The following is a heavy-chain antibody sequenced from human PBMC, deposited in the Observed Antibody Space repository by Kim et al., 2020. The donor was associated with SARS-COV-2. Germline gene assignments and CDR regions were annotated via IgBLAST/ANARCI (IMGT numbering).Heavy chain of an antibody. CDR2: MNPNSGNT. V-gene: IGHV1-8*01. Sequence: ASVKVSCKASGYTFTSYDINWVRQATGQGLEWMGWMNPNSGNTGYAQKFQGRVTMTRNTSISTAYMELSSLRSEDTAVYYCARCYGSGSYYNSWCYYYGMDVGGQGTTVTVSS. D-gene: IGHD3-10*01. CDR3: ARCYGSGSYYNSWCYYYGMDV. CDR1: GYTFTSYD. J-gene: IGHJ6*02.